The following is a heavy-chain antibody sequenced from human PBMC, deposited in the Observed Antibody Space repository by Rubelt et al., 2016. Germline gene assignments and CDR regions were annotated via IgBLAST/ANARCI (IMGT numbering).Heavy chain of an antibody. Sequence: QVQLQQWGAGLLKPSATLSLTCAVYGGSFSSYYWRWIRQPPGKGLEWIAEISHSGSSNYNPSLESRVTISIDTSKNQFSRRLSSVTAAETAVYYCAGGYGFVPFESWGKGTPVTVSS. J-gene: IGHJ4*02. CDR3: AGGYGFVPFES. CDR1: GGSFSSYY. CDR2: ISHSGSS. V-gene: IGHV4-34*01. D-gene: IGHD3-10*01.